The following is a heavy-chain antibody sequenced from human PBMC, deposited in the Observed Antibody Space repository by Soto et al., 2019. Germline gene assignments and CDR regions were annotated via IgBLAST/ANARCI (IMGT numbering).Heavy chain of an antibody. D-gene: IGHD3-10*01. J-gene: IGHJ4*02. V-gene: IGHV4-34*01. CDR2: INHSGST. CDR3: ARGRRNPFPDKYGSGSHRRLDY. Sequence: SETLSLTCAVYGGSFSGYYWSWIRQPPGKGLEWIGEINHSGSTNYNPSLKSRVTISVDTSKNQFSLKLSSVTAADTAVYYCARGRRNPFPDKYGSGSHRRLDYWGQGTLVTVSS. CDR1: GGSFSGYY.